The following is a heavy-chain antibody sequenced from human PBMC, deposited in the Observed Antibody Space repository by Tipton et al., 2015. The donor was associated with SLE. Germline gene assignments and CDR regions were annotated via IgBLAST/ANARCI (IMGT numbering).Heavy chain of an antibody. CDR3: ARDPYDSTWRNGWFDP. CDR1: GVSIRSHY. CDR2: TYNNDRT. Sequence: TLSLTCSVSGVSIRSHYWAWIRQSPGKGLEWIVSTYNNDRTKYNPSLQSRVTVSVDTSRNQLSLKLSSVTAADTAVYYCARDPYDSTWRNGWFDPWGQGTLVTVSS. J-gene: IGHJ5*02. D-gene: IGHD6-13*01. V-gene: IGHV4-59*11.